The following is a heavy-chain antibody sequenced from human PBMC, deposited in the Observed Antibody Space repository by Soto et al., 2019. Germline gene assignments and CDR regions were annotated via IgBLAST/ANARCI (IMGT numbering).Heavy chain of an antibody. CDR2: ISGSGGST. V-gene: IGHV3-23*01. J-gene: IGHJ6*02. D-gene: IGHD3-3*01. Sequence: EVQLLESGGGLVQPGGSLRLSCAASGFTFSSYAMSWVRQAPGKGLEWVSAISGSGGSTYYADSVKGRFTISRDNSKNTLYLLMNSLRAEDTAVYYCAKGIPATYYDFWSGYSGRYYGMDVWGQGTTVTVSS. CDR3: AKGIPATYYDFWSGYSGRYYGMDV. CDR1: GFTFSSYA.